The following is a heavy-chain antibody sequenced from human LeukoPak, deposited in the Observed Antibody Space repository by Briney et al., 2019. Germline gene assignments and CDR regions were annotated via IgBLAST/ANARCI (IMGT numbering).Heavy chain of an antibody. CDR1: GFMFSDEY. D-gene: IGHD3-10*01. J-gene: IGHJ4*02. Sequence: GGSLRLSCAASGFMFSDEYMSWIRQAPGKGLEWVSYISNSGDFIAYADSVRGRFTISRDNAKNSLFLQMNSLRAEDTAVYYCARARGTGPGAHFDYWGQGTLVIVSS. V-gene: IGHV3-11*01. CDR3: ARARGTGPGAHFDY. CDR2: ISNSGDFI.